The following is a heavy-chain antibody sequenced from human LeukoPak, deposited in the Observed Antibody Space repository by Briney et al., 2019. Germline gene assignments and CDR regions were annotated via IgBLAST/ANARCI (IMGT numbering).Heavy chain of an antibody. CDR3: ASTTFMIAQTYSADY. CDR2: INTYNGDT. Sequence: ASVKVSCKASRYTFTHYGITWVRQAPGQGLAWMGWINTYNGDTKCAQKLQGRVTMTTDTSTSTAFMELRSLRSEDTAVYDCASTTFMIAQTYSADYWGQGTLVTVSS. V-gene: IGHV1-18*01. CDR1: RYTFTHYG. D-gene: IGHD3-16*01. J-gene: IGHJ4*02.